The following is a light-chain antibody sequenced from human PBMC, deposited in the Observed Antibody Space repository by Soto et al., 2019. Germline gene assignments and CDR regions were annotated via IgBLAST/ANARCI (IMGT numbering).Light chain of an antibody. CDR2: EDN. Sequence: NFMLTQPHSVSESPGKTVTISCTRSSGSIASNYVQWYQQRPGSAPTTVIYEDNQRPSGVPDRFSGSIDSSSNSASLTISGLKTEDEADYYCQSYDSSIVVFGGGTKLPVL. CDR3: QSYDSSIVV. V-gene: IGLV6-57*04. J-gene: IGLJ2*01. CDR1: SGSIASNY.